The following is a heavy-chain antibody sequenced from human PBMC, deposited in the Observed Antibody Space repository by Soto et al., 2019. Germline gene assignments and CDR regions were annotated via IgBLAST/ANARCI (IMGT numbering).Heavy chain of an antibody. V-gene: IGHV3-23*01. D-gene: IGHD3-16*01. CDR1: GCTFSSYA. CDR3: AKETSWNALGFFAY. J-gene: IGHJ4*02. Sequence: EVQLLESGGVLVQPGGSLRLSCAASGCTFSSYAMGWVRQAPGKGLEWVSAISNSGGGTYYADSVKGRCTIARDNSKITLCLQMNSLRAEDTAVYYCAKETSWNALGFFAYWGQGTLVTVSS. CDR2: ISNSGGGT.